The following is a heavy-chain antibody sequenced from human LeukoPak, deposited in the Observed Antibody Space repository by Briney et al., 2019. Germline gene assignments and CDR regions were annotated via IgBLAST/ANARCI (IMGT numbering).Heavy chain of an antibody. Sequence: SETLSLTCAVSGDSISSSNWWSWVRQPPGKGLEWIGEIYHSGSANYNPSLKSRVTISVDKSKNQFSLKLSSVTAADTAVYYCAGWELHWLNAFDIWGQGTMVTVSS. D-gene: IGHD1-26*01. CDR3: AGWELHWLNAFDI. CDR2: IYHSGSA. V-gene: IGHV4-4*02. CDR1: GDSISSSNW. J-gene: IGHJ3*02.